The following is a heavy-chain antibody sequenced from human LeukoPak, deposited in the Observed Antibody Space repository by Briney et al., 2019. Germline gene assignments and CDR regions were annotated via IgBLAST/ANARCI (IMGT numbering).Heavy chain of an antibody. CDR2: INHSGST. CDR3: ARGDLRPQGLGFDY. J-gene: IGHJ4*02. CDR1: GGSINSSSYY. D-gene: IGHD3/OR15-3a*01. Sequence: PSETLSLTCTVSGGSINSSSYYWGWIRQPPGKGLEWIGEINHSGSTNYNPSLKSRVTISVDTSKNQFSLKLSSVTAADTAVYYCARGDLRPQGLGFDYWGQGTLVTVSS. V-gene: IGHV4-39*07.